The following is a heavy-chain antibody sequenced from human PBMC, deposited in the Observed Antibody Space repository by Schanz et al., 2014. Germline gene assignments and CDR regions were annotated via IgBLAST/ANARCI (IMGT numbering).Heavy chain of an antibody. V-gene: IGHV4-61*02. Sequence: QVQLQESGPGLVKPSQTLSLTCTVSGGSIRSGTYYWSWIRQPAGKALEWVGRVFPNGITNYNPSLKSRVTISLATSKNQFSLKLSSVTAADTAVYYCAREPLSGYNWFDPWGQGSLVTVSS. J-gene: IGHJ5*02. CDR2: VFPNGIT. CDR1: GGSIRSGTYY. CDR3: AREPLSGYNWFDP. D-gene: IGHD6-25*01.